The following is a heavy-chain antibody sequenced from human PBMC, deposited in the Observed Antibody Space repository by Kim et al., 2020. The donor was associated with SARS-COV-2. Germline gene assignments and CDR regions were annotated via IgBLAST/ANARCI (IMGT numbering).Heavy chain of an antibody. CDR3: AREGRSDYDILTGYDY. CDR1: GYTFTSYG. D-gene: IGHD3-9*01. J-gene: IGHJ4*02. CDR2: ISAYNGNT. V-gene: IGHV1-18*01. Sequence: ASVKVSCKASGYTFTSYGISWVRQAPGQGLEWMGWISAYNGNTNYAQKLQGRVTMTTDTSTSTAYMELRSLRSDDTAVYYCAREGRSDYDILTGYDYWGQGTLVTVSS.